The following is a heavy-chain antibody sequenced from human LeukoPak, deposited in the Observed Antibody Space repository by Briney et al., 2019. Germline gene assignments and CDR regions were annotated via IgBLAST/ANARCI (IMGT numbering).Heavy chain of an antibody. V-gene: IGHV1-2*04. CDR1: GYTFTGYY. CDR2: XXXXSGGT. J-gene: IGHJ6*04. CDR3: ARGNVAAAGIFYYYYGMDV. D-gene: IGHD6-13*01. Sequence: ASVKVSCKASGYTFTGYYMHWVRQAPGQGLEWXXXXXXXSGGTNYAQKFQGWVTMTRDTSISTAYMELSRLRSDDTAVYYCARGNVAAAGIFYYYYGMDVWGKGTTVTVSS.